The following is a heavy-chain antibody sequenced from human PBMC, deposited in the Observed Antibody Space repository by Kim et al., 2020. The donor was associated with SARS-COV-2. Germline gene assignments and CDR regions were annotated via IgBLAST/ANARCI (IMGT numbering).Heavy chain of an antibody. V-gene: IGHV3-11*01. D-gene: IGHD2-2*01. Sequence: GGSLRLSCAASGFTFSDYYMSWIRQAPGKGLEWVSYISSSGSTIYYADSVKGRFTISRDNAKNSLYLQMNSLRAEDTAVYYCATGPTCSSTRCYNYYYYMDIWGEGTTFTVSS. CDR1: GFTFSDYY. CDR3: ATGPTCSSTRCYNYYYYMDI. J-gene: IGHJ6*03. CDR2: ISSSGSTI.